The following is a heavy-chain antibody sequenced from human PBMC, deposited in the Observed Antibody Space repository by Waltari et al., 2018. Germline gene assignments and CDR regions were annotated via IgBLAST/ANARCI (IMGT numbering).Heavy chain of an antibody. Sequence: QVQLQQWGAGLLKPSETLSLTCAVSGGSFSGYYWCWIRQPPGKGLEWIGEINHRGSTNYNPSLKSRVTISVDTSKNQFSLKLSSVTAADTAVYYCARAWISLILGATSAFDIWGQGTMVTVS. D-gene: IGHD1-26*01. CDR2: INHRGST. CDR3: ARAWISLILGATSAFDI. J-gene: IGHJ3*02. CDR1: GGSFSGYY. V-gene: IGHV4-34*01.